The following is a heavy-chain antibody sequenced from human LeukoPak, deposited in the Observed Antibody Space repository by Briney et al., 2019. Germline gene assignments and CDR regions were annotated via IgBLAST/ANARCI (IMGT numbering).Heavy chain of an antibody. V-gene: IGHV1-18*01. J-gene: IGHJ6*02. Sequence: ASVKVSCKASGYTFTSYGISWVRQAPGQGLEWMGWISAYNGNTNYAQKLQGRVTMTTDTSTSTAYMELRSLRSDDTAVYYCARDLLVYGSGSYGPSYGMDVWGQGTTVTVSS. CDR3: ARDLLVYGSGSYGPSYGMDV. D-gene: IGHD3-10*01. CDR2: ISAYNGNT. CDR1: GYTFTSYG.